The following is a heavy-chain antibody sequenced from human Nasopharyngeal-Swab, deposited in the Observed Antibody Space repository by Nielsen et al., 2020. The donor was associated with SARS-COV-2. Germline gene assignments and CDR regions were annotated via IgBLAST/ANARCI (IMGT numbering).Heavy chain of an antibody. Sequence: GESLKISCAASGFTFSSYSMNWVRQAPGKGLEWVSYISSSSSTIYYADSVKGRFTISRDNAKNSLYLQMNSLKTEDTAVYYCTTDLPGYCSSTSCYGYFDYWGQGTLVTVSS. CDR3: TTDLPGYCSSTSCYGYFDY. D-gene: IGHD2-2*01. CDR2: ISSSSSTI. CDR1: GFTFSSYS. J-gene: IGHJ4*02. V-gene: IGHV3-48*04.